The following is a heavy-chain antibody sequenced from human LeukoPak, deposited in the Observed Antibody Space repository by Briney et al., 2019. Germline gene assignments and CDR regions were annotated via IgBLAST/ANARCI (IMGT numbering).Heavy chain of an antibody. CDR3: AREGPLGIVATITSYFDY. D-gene: IGHD5-12*01. V-gene: IGHV4-34*01. Sequence: SETLSLTCAVYGGSFSGYYWSWIRQPPGKGLEWIGEINHSGSTNYNPSLKSRVTISVDTSKNQFSLKLSSVTAADTAVYYCAREGPLGIVATITSYFDYWGQGTLVTVSS. CDR1: GGSFSGYY. J-gene: IGHJ4*02. CDR2: INHSGST.